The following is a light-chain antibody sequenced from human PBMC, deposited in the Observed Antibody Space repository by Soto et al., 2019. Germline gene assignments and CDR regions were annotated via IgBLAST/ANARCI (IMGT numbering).Light chain of an antibody. CDR1: SSDVGAYKY. Sequence: QSVGTQPACVSVSPGQSVTISCTGTSSDVGAYKYVSWYQQHPGKAPKLMIYEVSNRPSGVSNRFSGSKSGNTASLTISGLQADDEADYYCNSYAGDIIRFVFGTGTKVTVL. CDR3: NSYAGDIIRFV. J-gene: IGLJ1*01. CDR2: EVS. V-gene: IGLV2-14*01.